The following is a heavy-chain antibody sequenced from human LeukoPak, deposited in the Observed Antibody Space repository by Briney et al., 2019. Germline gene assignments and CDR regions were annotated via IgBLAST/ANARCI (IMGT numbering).Heavy chain of an antibody. D-gene: IGHD3-3*01. CDR3: ARDLAPNYDFWSGYTYCFDY. CDR2: ISSSGSTI. V-gene: IGHV3-48*03. CDR1: GFTFSNE. J-gene: IGHJ4*02. Sequence: GGSLRLSCAASGFTFSNEMNWVRQAPGKGLEWVSYISSSGSTIYYADSVKGRFTISRDNAKNSLYLQMNSLRAEDTAVYYCARDLAPNYDFWSGYTYCFDYWGQGTLVTVSS.